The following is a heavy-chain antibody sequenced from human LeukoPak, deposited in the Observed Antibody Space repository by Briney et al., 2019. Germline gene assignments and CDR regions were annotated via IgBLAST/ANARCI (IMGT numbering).Heavy chain of an antibody. CDR2: VDPENGEA. Sequence: ASVKVSCKFSGYSLTQLSMHWVRQAPGKGLEWMGGVDPENGEAFYAQKFRGRLTLTEDTSTDTGYLELSSLRSEDTAVYYCATARPIKNTFMVRGVLPADSWGQGSLVTVSS. CDR1: GYSLTQLS. V-gene: IGHV1-24*01. CDR3: ATARPIKNTFMVRGVLPADS. D-gene: IGHD3-10*01. J-gene: IGHJ4*02.